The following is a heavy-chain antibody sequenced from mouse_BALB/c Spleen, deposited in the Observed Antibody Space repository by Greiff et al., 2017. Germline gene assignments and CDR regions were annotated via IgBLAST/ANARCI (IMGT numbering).Heavy chain of an antibody. CDR2: IYPGSGST. Sequence: QVQLKQSGPELVKPGASVKMSCKASGYTFTDYVISWVKQRTGQGLEWIGEIYPGSGSTYYNEKFKGKATLTADKSSNTAYMQLSSLTSEDSAVYFCARGLYYGSSYDYFDFWGQGTTLTVSS. V-gene: IGHV1-77*01. D-gene: IGHD1-1*01. CDR1: GYTFTDYV. J-gene: IGHJ2*01. CDR3: ARGLYYGSSYDYFDF.